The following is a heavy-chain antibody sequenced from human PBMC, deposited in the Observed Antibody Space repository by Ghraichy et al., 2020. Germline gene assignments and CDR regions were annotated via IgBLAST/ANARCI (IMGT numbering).Heavy chain of an antibody. CDR3: ATEGSYDFWSGYSL. D-gene: IGHD3-3*01. CDR2: MNADSGNT. CDR1: GYAFTSHD. Sequence: ASVKVSCKASGYAFTSHDINWVRQAPGQGLEWMGRMNADSGNTGYAQKFQGRVVMTRDTSINTAYMELSGLSSEDTALYYCATEGSYDFWSGYSLWGQRTLVTVSS. V-gene: IGHV1-8*02. J-gene: IGHJ1*01.